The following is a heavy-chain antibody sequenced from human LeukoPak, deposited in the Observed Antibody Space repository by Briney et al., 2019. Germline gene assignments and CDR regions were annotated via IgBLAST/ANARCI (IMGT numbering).Heavy chain of an antibody. CDR2: IWYDGSNE. CDR1: GFIFSSYG. V-gene: IGHV3-33*01. Sequence: GGSLRLSCAASGFIFSSYGMHWVRQAPGKGLEWVAVIWYDGSNEYYADSVKGQFTISRDNSKNTLYLQMNSLRAEDTAVYYCARDHSYGGKIPLFDYWGQGTLVTVSS. D-gene: IGHD4-23*01. CDR3: ARDHSYGGKIPLFDY. J-gene: IGHJ4*02.